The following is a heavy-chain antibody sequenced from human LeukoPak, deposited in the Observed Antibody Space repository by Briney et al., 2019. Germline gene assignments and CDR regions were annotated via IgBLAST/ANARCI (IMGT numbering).Heavy chain of an antibody. J-gene: IGHJ4*02. V-gene: IGHV1-2*02. CDR2: INPNSGVT. D-gene: IGHD3-10*01. CDR1: GYTFTGYY. Sequence: VASVKVSCKASGYTFTGYYMHWVRQAPGQGVEWMGWINPNSGVTNYAQKFQGRVTMTRDTCIRTAYMELSRLRSDDTAMYYCARYYIEGRCFDYWGQGTLVTVSS. CDR3: ARYYIEGRCFDY.